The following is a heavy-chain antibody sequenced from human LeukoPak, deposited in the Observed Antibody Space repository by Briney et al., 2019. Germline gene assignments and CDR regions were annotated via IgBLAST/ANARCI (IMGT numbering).Heavy chain of an antibody. CDR3: ARDRDQLLPDAFDI. CDR2: ISYDGSNK. CDR1: GFTFSSYA. Sequence: GRSLRLPCAASGFTFSSYAMHWVRQAPGKGLEWVAVISYDGSNKYYADSVKGRFTISRDNSKNTLYLQMNSLRAEDTAVYYCARDRDQLLPDAFDIWGQGTMVTVSS. V-gene: IGHV3-30*04. D-gene: IGHD2-2*01. J-gene: IGHJ3*02.